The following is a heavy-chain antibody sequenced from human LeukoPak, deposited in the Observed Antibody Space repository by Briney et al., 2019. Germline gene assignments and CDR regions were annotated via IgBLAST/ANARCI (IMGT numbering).Heavy chain of an antibody. D-gene: IGHD1-26*01. CDR1: GFTFSSYA. V-gene: IGHV3-23*01. CDR2: ISGSGGRA. CDR3: AKYSGTKPDDAFDI. Sequence: GGALRLSCAASGFTFSSYAMCWVRQDPGKGREWGSAISGSGGRAYYADSVKGRFTISSDNSKNTLYLQMNSLRAEDTAVYSCAKYSGTKPDDAFDIWGQGTMVTVSS. J-gene: IGHJ3*02.